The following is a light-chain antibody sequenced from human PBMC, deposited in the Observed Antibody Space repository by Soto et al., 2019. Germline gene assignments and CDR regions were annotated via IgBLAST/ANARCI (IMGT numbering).Light chain of an antibody. CDR2: DAS. CDR3: QQYNSYSYT. Sequence: DIQMTQSPSTLSASVGDRVTITCRASQSISSWLAWYQQKPGKAPKLLIYDASSLESGVPSRFSGSGSGTEFTLTISSLQPHDFATYYCQQYNSYSYTFGQGTKLEMK. CDR1: QSISSW. V-gene: IGKV1-5*01. J-gene: IGKJ2*01.